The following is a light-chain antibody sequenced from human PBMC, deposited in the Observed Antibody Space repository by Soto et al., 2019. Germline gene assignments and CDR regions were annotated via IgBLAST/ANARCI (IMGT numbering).Light chain of an antibody. Sequence: QSVLTQPPSVSGAPGQRVTISCPGSSSNIGAGYDVNWYRQPPGTAPKLLIYGNSDRPSGVPDRFSGSKSGTSVSLAITGLQAEDEADYFCQSYDRSLRTYVFGTGTKVTGL. J-gene: IGLJ1*01. V-gene: IGLV1-40*01. CDR2: GNS. CDR3: QSYDRSLRTYV. CDR1: SSNIGAGYD.